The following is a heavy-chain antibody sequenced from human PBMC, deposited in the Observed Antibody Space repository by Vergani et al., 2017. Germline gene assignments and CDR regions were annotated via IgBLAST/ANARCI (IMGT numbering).Heavy chain of an antibody. D-gene: IGHD2-2*01. Sequence: QVQLQQWGAGLLKPSETLSLTCAVYGGSFSGYYWSWIRQPPGKGLEWIGEINHSGSTNYNPSLKSRATISVDTSKNQFSLKLSSVTAADTAVYYCAREYCSSTSCYGWFDPWGQGTLVTVSS. CDR3: AREYCSSTSCYGWFDP. J-gene: IGHJ5*02. V-gene: IGHV4-34*01. CDR2: INHSGST. CDR1: GGSFSGYY.